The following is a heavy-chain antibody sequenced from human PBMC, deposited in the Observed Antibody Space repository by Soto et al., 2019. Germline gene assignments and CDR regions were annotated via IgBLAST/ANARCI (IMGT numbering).Heavy chain of an antibody. D-gene: IGHD3-16*01. V-gene: IGHV4-30-2*01. CDR3: ARGDKNNDYYFDH. J-gene: IGHJ4*02. CDR2: IYNNGGS. CDR1: GASISSGDYA. Sequence: SETLSLTCVVSGASISSGDYAWNWVRQPPGKGLEWLGYIYNNGGSYYNPSLKSRVTISLDRSQNHFSLRLNSVTAADTALYFCARGDKNNDYYFDHWGQGTLVTVSS.